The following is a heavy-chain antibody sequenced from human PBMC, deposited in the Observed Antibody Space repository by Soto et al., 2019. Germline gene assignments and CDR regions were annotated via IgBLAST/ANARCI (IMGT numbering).Heavy chain of an antibody. D-gene: IGHD3-16*01. CDR1: GYTFTGYY. CDR3: ARGEEDVGWSSPLDYSYY. V-gene: IGHV1-2*02. Sequence: ASEKVSCKASGYTFTGYYMHWVRQAPGQGLERMGWINPNSGGTNYAQKFQGRVTMTRDTSISTAYMELSRLRSDDTAVYYCARGEEDVGWSSPLDYSYYYGQGALLTLAS. CDR2: INPNSGGT. J-gene: IGHJ4*02.